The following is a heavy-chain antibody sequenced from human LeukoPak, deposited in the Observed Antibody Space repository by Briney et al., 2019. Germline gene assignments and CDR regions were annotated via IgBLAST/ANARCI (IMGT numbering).Heavy chain of an antibody. Sequence: PGGSLRLSCAASGFTFSSYAINWVRQAPGKGLEWVSAISGSGGSTYYADSVKGRFTISRDNSKNTLFLQMNSLRAEDTAVYYCAKGQLWFLTGDYWGQGTLVTVSS. CDR1: GFTFSSYA. J-gene: IGHJ4*02. D-gene: IGHD3-10*01. CDR2: ISGSGGST. CDR3: AKGQLWFLTGDY. V-gene: IGHV3-23*01.